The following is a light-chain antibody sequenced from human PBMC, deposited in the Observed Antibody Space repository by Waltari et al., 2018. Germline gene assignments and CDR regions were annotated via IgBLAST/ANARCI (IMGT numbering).Light chain of an antibody. V-gene: IGKV4-1*01. CDR3: QQYYSTPGWT. CDR2: WAS. Sequence: DIVMTQSPDSLAVSLGERATINCKSSQSVLYSSNNKNYLAWYQQKHGQPPKLLIYWASTRESGVPDRFSGSGSGTDFTLTISSLQAEDVAVYYCQQYYSTPGWTFGQGTKVEIK. J-gene: IGKJ1*01. CDR1: QSVLYSSNNKNY.